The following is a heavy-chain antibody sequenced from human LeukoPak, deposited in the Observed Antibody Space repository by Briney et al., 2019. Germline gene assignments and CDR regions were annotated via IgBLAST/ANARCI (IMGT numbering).Heavy chain of an antibody. D-gene: IGHD6-6*01. CDR1: GYTFTGHY. J-gene: IGHJ4*02. Sequence: AAVKVSCKASGYTFTGHYMHWARQAPGQGLEWMGRINPNSGGTNYAQKFQGRVTMTSDMSITTVYMELSRLTSDDTAVYYCARDNRLVPDNWGQGTLATVSS. CDR3: ARDNRLVPDN. CDR2: INPNSGGT. V-gene: IGHV1-2*06.